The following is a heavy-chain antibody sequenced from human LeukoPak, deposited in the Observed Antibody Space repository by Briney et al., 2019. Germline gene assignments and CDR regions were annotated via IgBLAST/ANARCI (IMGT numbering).Heavy chain of an antibody. CDR1: GFTFSSYW. CDR3: ARDYISPRMNWFDP. Sequence: GGSLRLSCAASGFTFSSYWMSWVRQAPGKGLEWVANIKQDGSEKYYVDSLKGRFTISRDNAKNSLYLQMNSLRAEDTAVYYCARDYISPRMNWFDPWGQGTLVTVSS. CDR2: IKQDGSEK. V-gene: IGHV3-7*05. J-gene: IGHJ5*02. D-gene: IGHD1-14*01.